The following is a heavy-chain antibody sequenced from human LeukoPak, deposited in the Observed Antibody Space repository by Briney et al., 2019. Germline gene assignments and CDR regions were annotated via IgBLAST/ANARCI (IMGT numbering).Heavy chain of an antibody. CDR3: ARDTVRGIVFYYFDY. J-gene: IGHJ4*02. Sequence: QAGRSLRLSCAASGFTFSSYAMHWVRQATGKGLEWVAVISYDGSNKYYADSVKGRFTISRDNSKNTLYPQMNSLRAEDTAVYYCARDTVRGIVFYYFDYWGQGTLVTVSS. CDR1: GFTFSSYA. V-gene: IGHV3-30*04. D-gene: IGHD3-10*01. CDR2: ISYDGSNK.